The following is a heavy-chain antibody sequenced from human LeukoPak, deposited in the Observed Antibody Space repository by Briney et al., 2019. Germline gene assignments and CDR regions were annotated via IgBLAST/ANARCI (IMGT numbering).Heavy chain of an antibody. D-gene: IGHD3-3*01. V-gene: IGHV3-33*01. J-gene: IGHJ5*02. CDR1: GFTFSSYG. CDR3: ARHGPYDFWSGYYYPNWFDP. CDR2: IWYDGSNK. Sequence: TGGSLRLSCAASGFTFSSYGMHWVRQAPGKGLEWVAVIWYDGSNKYYADSVKGRFTISRDNSKNTLYLQMNSLRAEDTAVYYCARHGPYDFWSGYYYPNWFDPWGQGTLVTVSS.